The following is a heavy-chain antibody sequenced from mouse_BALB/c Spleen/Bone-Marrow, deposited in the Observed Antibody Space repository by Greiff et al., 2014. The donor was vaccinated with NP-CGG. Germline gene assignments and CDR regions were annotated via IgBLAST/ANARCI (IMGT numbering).Heavy chain of an antibody. V-gene: IGHV2-9*02. J-gene: IGHJ2*01. CDR1: GFSLASYR. CDR2: IWAGGAT. D-gene: IGHD2-3*01. Sequence: VQLQQSGPGLVAPSQSLTITCTVSGFSLASYRIHWVRQPPGKGLEWLGVIWAGGATNYNSALMSRLSISKDNSKSQVFLKMNSLQIDDTAMFYCTREREGDGYYDFDYWGQGTILTVSS. CDR3: TREREGDGYYDFDY.